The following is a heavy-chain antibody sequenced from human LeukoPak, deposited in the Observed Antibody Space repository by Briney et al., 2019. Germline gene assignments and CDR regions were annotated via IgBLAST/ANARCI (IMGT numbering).Heavy chain of an antibody. CDR2: ISSSGSTI. CDR3: ARDGGSYSSGWYDYDAFDI. J-gene: IGHJ3*02. Sequence: GGSLRLSCAASGFTFSDYYMSWIRQAPGKGLEWVSYISSSGSTIYYADSVKGRFTISRGNAKNSLYLQMNSLRAEDTAVYYCARDGGSYSSGWYDYDAFDIWGQGTMVTVSS. CDR1: GFTFSDYY. V-gene: IGHV3-11*04. D-gene: IGHD6-19*01.